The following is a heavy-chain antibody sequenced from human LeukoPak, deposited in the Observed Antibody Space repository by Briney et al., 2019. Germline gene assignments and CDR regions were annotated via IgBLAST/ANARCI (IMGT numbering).Heavy chain of an antibody. V-gene: IGHV3-15*01. CDR1: GITVTSAW. Sequence: GGSLRLSCAGSGITVTSAWMNWVRQAPGKRREGVGRIKSKNYGGATDYAAPVKGRFTISRDDSKTTLFLQMNNLRTEDTAMYYCTTERDYHYTYFMDVWGKGTTVTVSS. J-gene: IGHJ6*03. CDR2: IKSKNYGGAT. CDR3: TTERDYHYTYFMDV.